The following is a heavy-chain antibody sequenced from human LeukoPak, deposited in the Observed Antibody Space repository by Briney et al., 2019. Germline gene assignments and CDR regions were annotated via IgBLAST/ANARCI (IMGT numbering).Heavy chain of an antibody. V-gene: IGHV4-61*01. J-gene: IGHJ6*04. Sequence: PSETLSLTCTVSGGSVSSGSYYGSWIRQPSGKGLEWIGYIYYGGSTNYNPSLKSRVTISVDTSKNQFSLKLSSVTAADTAVYYCAVGGYCSSTSCYVPQYGMDVWGKGTTITVSS. CDR1: GGSVSSGSYY. CDR2: IYYGGST. CDR3: AVGGYCSSTSCYVPQYGMDV. D-gene: IGHD2-2*01.